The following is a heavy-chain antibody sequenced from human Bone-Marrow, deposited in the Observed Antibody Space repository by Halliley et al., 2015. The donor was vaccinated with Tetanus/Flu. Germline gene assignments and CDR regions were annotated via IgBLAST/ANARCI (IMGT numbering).Heavy chain of an antibody. CDR3: AMGTSGYGDYFVN. Sequence: WIGHLYFSGITYHTPSLESRVSISVDTSKTQFSLKLTSMTAADTAVYYCAMGTSGYGDYFVNWGLGTLVTVSS. J-gene: IGHJ4*02. V-gene: IGHV4-31*02. D-gene: IGHD5-12*01. CDR2: LYFSGIT.